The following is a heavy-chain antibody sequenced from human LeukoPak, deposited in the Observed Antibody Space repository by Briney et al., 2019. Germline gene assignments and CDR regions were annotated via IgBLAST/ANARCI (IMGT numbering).Heavy chain of an antibody. CDR2: ISGSGEST. J-gene: IGHJ4*02. V-gene: IGHV3-23*01. D-gene: IGHD4-17*01. Sequence: SGGSLRLSCAASGFTFSSYAMNWVRQAPGKGLEWVSAISGSGESTYYADSVKGRFTISRDNSKNTVYLQMNSLRAEDTAVYYRAKRTTVTRRVNDWGQGTLVTVSS. CDR1: GFTFSSYA. CDR3: AKRTTVTRRVND.